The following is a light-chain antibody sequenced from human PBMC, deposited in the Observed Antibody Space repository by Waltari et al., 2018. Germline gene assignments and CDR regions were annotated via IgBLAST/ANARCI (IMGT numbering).Light chain of an antibody. J-gene: IGLJ2*01. Sequence: SYVLTQTPSVSLDPGQTPLITSGGANLASKSGHWYQLQPGQAPVLVIFYDSDRPPGIPDRFSGSNSGNTATLTISRVEDDDEADYFCQVWDDSNNSGVFGGGTKLTVL. CDR1: NLASKS. CDR3: QVWDDSNNSGV. V-gene: IGLV3-21*04. CDR2: YDS.